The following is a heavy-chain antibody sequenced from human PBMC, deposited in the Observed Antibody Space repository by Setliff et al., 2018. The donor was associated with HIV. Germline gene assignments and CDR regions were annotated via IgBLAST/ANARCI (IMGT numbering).Heavy chain of an antibody. CDR2: IYTSGST. CDR3: ARGGSGSPFDY. CDR1: GGSISSGSYY. J-gene: IGHJ4*02. D-gene: IGHD1-26*01. Sequence: LTCTVSGGSISSGSYYWSWIRQPAGKGLEWIGRIYTSGSTNYNPSLKSRVTISVDTSKNQFSLKLSSVTAADTAVYYCARGGSGSPFDYWGQGTLVTVSS. V-gene: IGHV4-61*02.